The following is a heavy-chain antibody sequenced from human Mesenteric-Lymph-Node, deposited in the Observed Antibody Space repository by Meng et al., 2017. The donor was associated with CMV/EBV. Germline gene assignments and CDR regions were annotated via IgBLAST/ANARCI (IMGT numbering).Heavy chain of an antibody. V-gene: IGHV1-69*05. J-gene: IGHJ4*02. D-gene: IGHD2-2*01. CDR2: IIPIFGTA. CDR3: ARGSYQLLTYFDY. Sequence: KACCYPFTGSGISWLRQAPGQGLERMRGIIPIFGTANYAQKFQGRVTIPTDESTSTAYMELSSLRSEDTAVYYCARGSYQLLTYFDYWGQGTLVTVSS. CDR1: CYPFTGSG.